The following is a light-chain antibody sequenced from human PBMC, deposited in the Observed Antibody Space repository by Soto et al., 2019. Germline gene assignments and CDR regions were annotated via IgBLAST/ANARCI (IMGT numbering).Light chain of an antibody. CDR1: QSFTSHS. Sequence: EIVLTQSPGTLSLSPGERATLSSKPIQSFTSHSLAWYQQKAGLAPRLLISGAFNRPTGIPDRFSGSGSGTDFTLTISRLEPEDFAVYYCQQYGSSRAWTFGQGTKVDIK. V-gene: IGKV3-20*01. CDR2: GAF. CDR3: QQYGSSRAWT. J-gene: IGKJ1*01.